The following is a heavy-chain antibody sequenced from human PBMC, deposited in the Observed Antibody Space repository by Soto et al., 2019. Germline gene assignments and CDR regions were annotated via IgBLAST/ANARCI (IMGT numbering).Heavy chain of an antibody. D-gene: IGHD3-22*01. J-gene: IGHJ4*02. CDR2: IWYDGSNK. CDR1: GFTFSSYG. Sequence: GGSLRLSCAASGFTFSSYGMHWVRQAPGKGLEWVAVIWYDGSNKYYADSVKGRFTISRDNSKNTLYLQMNSLRAEDTAVYYCARESHYYDSTYYFDYWGQGTLVTVSS. CDR3: ARESHYYDSTYYFDY. V-gene: IGHV3-33*01.